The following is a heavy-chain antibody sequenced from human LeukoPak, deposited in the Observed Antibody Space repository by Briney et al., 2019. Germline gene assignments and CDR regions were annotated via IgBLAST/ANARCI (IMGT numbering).Heavy chain of an antibody. V-gene: IGHV3-23*01. CDR3: AKDTRVAVAGTLDY. D-gene: IGHD6-19*01. Sequence: PGGSLSLSCAASGFTFSSYAMSWVRQAPGKGLEWVSAISGSGGSTYYADSVKGRFTISRDNSKNTLYLQMNSLRAEDTAVYYCAKDTRVAVAGTLDYWGQGTLVTVSS. J-gene: IGHJ4*02. CDR2: ISGSGGST. CDR1: GFTFSSYA.